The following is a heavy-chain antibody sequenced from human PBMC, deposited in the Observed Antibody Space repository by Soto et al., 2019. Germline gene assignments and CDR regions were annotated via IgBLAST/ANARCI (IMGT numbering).Heavy chain of an antibody. D-gene: IGHD2-2*01. V-gene: IGHV4-31*03. CDR2: IYYSGST. CDR3: ARSNIVVVPAAIGADWFDP. CDR1: GGSISSGGYY. J-gene: IGHJ5*02. Sequence: QVQLQESGPGLVKPSQTLSLTCTVSGGSISSGGYYWSWIRQHPGKGLEWIGYIYYSGSTYYNPSLKIRVTISVDTSKNQFSLKLSSVTAADTAVYYCARSNIVVVPAAIGADWFDPWGQGTLVTVSS.